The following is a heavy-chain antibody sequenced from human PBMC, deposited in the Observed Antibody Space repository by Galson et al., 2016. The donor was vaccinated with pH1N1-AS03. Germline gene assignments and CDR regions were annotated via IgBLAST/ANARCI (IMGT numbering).Heavy chain of an antibody. CDR1: GFTVSRND. D-gene: IGHD5-12*01. CDR2: IAAAGPT. CDR3: AVWGYIPGTHGLDV. Sequence: SLRLSCAASGFTVSRNDMHWVRQATGKGLEWVSIIAAAGPTHYADSVKGRFTISREIPQNSLYLQMDSLRADDTAVYYCAVWGYIPGTHGLDVWGQGTTVTVSS. V-gene: IGHV3-13*01. J-gene: IGHJ6*02.